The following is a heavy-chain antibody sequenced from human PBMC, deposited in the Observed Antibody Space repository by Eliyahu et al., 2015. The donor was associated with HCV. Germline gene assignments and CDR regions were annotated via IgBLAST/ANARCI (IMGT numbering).Heavy chain of an antibody. Sequence: EVQLLESGGGLVQPGGSLRLSCAASGFTLSSYAMSWVRQAPGKGLEWVSSISGSGGSTYHADSVKGRFTISRDNSKNTLYLQMNSLRAEDTAVYYCAKNPSITIFGVVRANDYWGQGTLVTVSS. CDR2: ISGSGGST. CDR1: GFTLSSYA. V-gene: IGHV3-23*01. CDR3: AKNPSITIFGVVRANDY. J-gene: IGHJ4*02. D-gene: IGHD3-3*01.